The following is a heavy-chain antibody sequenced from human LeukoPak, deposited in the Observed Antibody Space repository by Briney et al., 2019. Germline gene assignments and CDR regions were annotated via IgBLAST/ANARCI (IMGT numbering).Heavy chain of an antibody. CDR2: INADGSST. V-gene: IGHV3-74*01. CDR1: GFTFNTYW. J-gene: IGHJ6*03. D-gene: IGHD2/OR15-2a*01. CDR3: ASQQSFHCYYMDV. Sequence: PGGSLRLSCAASGFTFNTYWMHWVRQAPGKGLVWVSSINADGSSTSYADSMKGRFTISRDNAKNTLYLQMNSLRAEDTAVYYCASQQSFHCYYMDVWGKGTTVTVSS.